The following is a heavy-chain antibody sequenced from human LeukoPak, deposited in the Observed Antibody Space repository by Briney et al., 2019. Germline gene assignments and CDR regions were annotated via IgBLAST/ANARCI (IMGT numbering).Heavy chain of an antibody. CDR1: GFTFSSYA. CDR3: AKGGQDYDILTGYYNDPRFPSRY. J-gene: IGHJ4*02. V-gene: IGHV3-23*01. D-gene: IGHD3-9*01. Sequence: GGSLRLSCAASGFTFSSYAMSWVRQAPGKGLEWVSAISGSGGSTYYADSVKGRFTISRDNSKNTLYLQMNSLRAEDTAVYYCAKGGQDYDILTGYYNDPRFPSRYWGQGTLVTVSS. CDR2: ISGSGGST.